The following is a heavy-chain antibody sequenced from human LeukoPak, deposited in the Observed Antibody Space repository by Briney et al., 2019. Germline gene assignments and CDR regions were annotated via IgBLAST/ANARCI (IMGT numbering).Heavy chain of an antibody. Sequence: ASVKVSCKASGYTFTGYYMHWVRQAPGQGLEWMGWINPNSGGTNYAQKFQGRVTMTRDTSISTAYMELSRLRSDDTAVYYCARGVGGGPYDAFDIWGQGTMVTVSS. CDR3: ARGVGGGPYDAFDI. V-gene: IGHV1-2*02. CDR2: INPNSGGT. CDR1: GYTFTGYY. J-gene: IGHJ3*02.